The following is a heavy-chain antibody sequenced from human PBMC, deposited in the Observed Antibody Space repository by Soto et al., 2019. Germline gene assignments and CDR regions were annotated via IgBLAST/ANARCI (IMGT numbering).Heavy chain of an antibody. D-gene: IGHD2-15*01. Sequence: SETLSLTCAVYGGSFSGYYWSWIRQPPGKGLEWIGGINHNGSTNYNPSLKSRVTISVDTSKNQFSLKLSSVTAADTAVYYCARGLRGGSPHYYYGMDVWGQGTTVTVSS. V-gene: IGHV4-34*01. J-gene: IGHJ6*02. CDR1: GGSFSGYY. CDR3: ARGLRGGSPHYYYGMDV. CDR2: INHNGST.